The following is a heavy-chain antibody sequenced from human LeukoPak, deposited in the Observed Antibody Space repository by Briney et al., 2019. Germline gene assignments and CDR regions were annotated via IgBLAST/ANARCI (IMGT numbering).Heavy chain of an antibody. CDR3: AKEALQSLRYSYISNFDC. V-gene: IGHV3-23*01. D-gene: IGHD5-18*01. CDR2: ISSSGDTT. J-gene: IGHJ4*02. CDR1: GFTFRAYA. Sequence: GGSLRLSCAASGFTFRAYAMSWVRQAPGKGLEWVSGISSSGDTTYYPDSVKGRFTISRDNSENTIYLQMNTLRAEDTAVYFCAKEALQSLRYSYISNFDCWGQGTLVTVSS.